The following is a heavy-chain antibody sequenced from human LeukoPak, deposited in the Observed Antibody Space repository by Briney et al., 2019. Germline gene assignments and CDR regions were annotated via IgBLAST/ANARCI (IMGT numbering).Heavy chain of an antibody. Sequence: SETLSLTCTVSGGSISSYYWSWLRQPPGKGLEWIGYIYYSGSTNYNPSLKSRVTISVDTSKNQSSLKLSSVTAADTAVYYCAREVVAAAGTVDYWGQGTLVTVSS. CDR3: AREVVAAAGTVDY. V-gene: IGHV4-59*01. D-gene: IGHD6-13*01. CDR2: IYYSGST. CDR1: GGSISSYY. J-gene: IGHJ4*02.